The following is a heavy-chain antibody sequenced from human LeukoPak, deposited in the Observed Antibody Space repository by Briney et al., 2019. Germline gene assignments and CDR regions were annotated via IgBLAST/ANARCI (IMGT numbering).Heavy chain of an antibody. D-gene: IGHD1-1*01. J-gene: IGHJ4*02. V-gene: IGHV3-11*01. CDR2: ISSGGCTI. Sequence: GGSLRLSCAASGFTFSDYYMSWIRQAPGKGLEWVSYISSGGCTIYYADSVKGRFTISRDNAKNSLYLQMNSLRAEDTAVYFCAKERRTGAWMTDFWGQGTLVTVSS. CDR1: GFTFSDYY. CDR3: AKERRTGAWMTDF.